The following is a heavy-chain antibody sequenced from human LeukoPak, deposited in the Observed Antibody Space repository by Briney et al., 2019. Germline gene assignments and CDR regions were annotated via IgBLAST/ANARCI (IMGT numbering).Heavy chain of an antibody. Sequence: SETLSLTCIVSGYSISSGYYWGWIRQPPGKGLEWIGSIYHSGSTNYNPSLKSRVTISLDTSKNQFSLQLNSVTPEDTAVYYCARDQWQGGYYYYMDVWGKGTTVTVSS. CDR2: IYHSGST. V-gene: IGHV4-38-2*02. D-gene: IGHD6-19*01. CDR1: GYSISSGYY. J-gene: IGHJ6*03. CDR3: ARDQWQGGYYYYMDV.